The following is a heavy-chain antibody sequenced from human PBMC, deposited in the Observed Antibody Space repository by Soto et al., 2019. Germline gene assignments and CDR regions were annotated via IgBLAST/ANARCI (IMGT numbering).Heavy chain of an antibody. CDR2: ISGSGGST. Sequence: GGSLRLSCAASGFTFSSYAMSWVRQAPGKGLEWVSAISGSGGSTYYADSVKGRFTISRDNSKNTLYLQMNSLRAEDTAVYYCAKELGATGYYYYYMDVWGKGTTVTVSS. CDR1: GFTFSSYA. J-gene: IGHJ6*03. D-gene: IGHD1-26*01. V-gene: IGHV3-23*01. CDR3: AKELGATGYYYYYMDV.